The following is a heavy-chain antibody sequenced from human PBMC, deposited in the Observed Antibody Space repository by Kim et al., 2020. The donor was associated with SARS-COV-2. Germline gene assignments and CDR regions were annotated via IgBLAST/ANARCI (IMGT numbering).Heavy chain of an antibody. D-gene: IGHD4-17*01. J-gene: IGHJ4*01. Sequence: GGSLRLSCVASGISFPSYGIHWVRQAPGKGLEWVAVVWYDGTEKYYVDSVKGRFTVSRDNRENSVFLQMNGLRAEDTAVYYCATDYGDYTVRYWGHG. CDR2: VWYDGTEK. V-gene: IGHV3-33*03. CDR1: GISFPSYG. CDR3: ATDYGDYTVRY.